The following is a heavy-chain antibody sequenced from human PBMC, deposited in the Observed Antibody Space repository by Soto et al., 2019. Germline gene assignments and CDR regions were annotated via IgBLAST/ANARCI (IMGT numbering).Heavy chain of an antibody. V-gene: IGHV4-34*01. CDR3: ARGYLRTGFGY. Sequence: NPSETLSLTCAVYGGSFSGYYWSWIRQPPGKGLEWIGEINHSGSTNYNPSLKSRVTISVDTSKNQFSLKLSSVTAADTAVYYCARGYLRTGFGYWGQGTLVTVSS. CDR1: GGSFSGYY. CDR2: INHSGST. D-gene: IGHD3-3*01. J-gene: IGHJ4*02.